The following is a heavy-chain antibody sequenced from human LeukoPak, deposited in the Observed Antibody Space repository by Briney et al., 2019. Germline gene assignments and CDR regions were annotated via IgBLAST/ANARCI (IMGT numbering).Heavy chain of an antibody. V-gene: IGHV3-23*01. J-gene: IGHJ5*02. Sequence: GGSLRLSCAASGFTFSSYAMGWVRQAPGKGLEWVSAISGSGGSTYYADSVKGRFTISRDNSKNTLYLQMNSLRAEDTAVYYCAKAGGGSYQGWFDPWGQGTLVTVSS. CDR1: GFTFSSYA. CDR3: AKAGGGSYQGWFDP. CDR2: ISGSGGST. D-gene: IGHD1-26*01.